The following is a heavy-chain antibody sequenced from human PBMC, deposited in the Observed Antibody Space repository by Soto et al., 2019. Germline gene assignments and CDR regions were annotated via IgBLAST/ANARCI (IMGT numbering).Heavy chain of an antibody. CDR2: INPSDGSS. V-gene: IGHV1-46*01. CDR3: AGGSGSSSGDWFDP. Sequence: ASVKVSCKASGNTFRNYYIHWVRQAPGQGLEWMGIINPSDGSSNYAQKFQGRVTMTRDTSTSTVYMELSSLRSDDTAVYYRAGGSGSSSGDWFDPWGQGTLVTVSS. D-gene: IGHD3-16*01. J-gene: IGHJ5*02. CDR1: GNTFRNYY.